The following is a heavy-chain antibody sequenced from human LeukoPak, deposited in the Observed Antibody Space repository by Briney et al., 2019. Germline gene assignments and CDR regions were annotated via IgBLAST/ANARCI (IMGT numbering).Heavy chain of an antibody. CDR3: AREYCSSTSCPNWFDP. Sequence: GASVKVSCKVSGYTLTELSMHWVRQAPGQGLEWMGGIIPIFGTANYAQKFQGRVTITADESTSTAYMELSSLRSEDTAVYYCAREYCSSTSCPNWFDPWGQGTLVTVSS. J-gene: IGHJ5*02. V-gene: IGHV1-69*13. CDR1: GYTLTELS. CDR2: IIPIFGTA. D-gene: IGHD2-2*01.